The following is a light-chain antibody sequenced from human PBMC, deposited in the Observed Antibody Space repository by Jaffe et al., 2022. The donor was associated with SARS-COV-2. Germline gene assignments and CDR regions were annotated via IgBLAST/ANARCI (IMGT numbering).Light chain of an antibody. J-gene: IGKJ1*01. Sequence: DIVMSQSPLSLPVTPGEPASISCRSSQSLLHSSGYNYLNWYLQKPGQSPQLLIYLGSNRASGVPDRFSGSGSGTDFTLKISRVEAEDVGVYYCMQVLQAWTFGQGTKVEIK. CDR2: LGS. CDR3: MQVLQAWT. V-gene: IGKV2-28*01. CDR1: QSLLHSSGYNY.